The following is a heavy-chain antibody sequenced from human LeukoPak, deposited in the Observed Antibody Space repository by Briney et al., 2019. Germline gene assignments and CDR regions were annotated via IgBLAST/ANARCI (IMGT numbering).Heavy chain of an antibody. CDR3: ARTTMVRGVYDAIDI. CDR2: IYYSGST. D-gene: IGHD3-10*01. V-gene: IGHV4-59*01. CDR1: GGSISSYY. Sequence: SETLSLTCTVSGGSISSYYWSWIRQPPGKGLEWIGFIYYSGSTNYNPSLKSRVTISVATSKNQFSLKLSSVTAADTAVYYCARTTMVRGVYDAIDIWGQGTMVTVSS. J-gene: IGHJ3*02.